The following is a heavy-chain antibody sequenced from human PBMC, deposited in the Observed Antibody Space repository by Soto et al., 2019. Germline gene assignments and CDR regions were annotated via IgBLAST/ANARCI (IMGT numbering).Heavy chain of an antibody. V-gene: IGHV1-8*01. CDR1: GYTFTSYD. CDR2: MNPNSGNT. CDR3: ARALSGYDSSGYYYGDDY. J-gene: IGHJ4*02. D-gene: IGHD3-22*01. Sequence: ASVKVSCKASGYTFTSYDINWVRQATGQGLEWMGWMNPNSGNTGYAQKFQGRVTMTRNTSISTAYMELSSLRSGDTAVYYCARALSGYDSSGYYYGDDYWGQGTLVTVSS.